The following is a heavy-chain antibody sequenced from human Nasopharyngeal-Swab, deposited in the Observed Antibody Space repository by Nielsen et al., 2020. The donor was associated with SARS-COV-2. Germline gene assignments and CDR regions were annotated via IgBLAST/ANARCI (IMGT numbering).Heavy chain of an antibody. CDR2: IYPRDSDT. CDR3: VRPEGVATSFKYYFQYGMDV. D-gene: IGHD5-12*01. Sequence: KVSCKGSGYSFTSYWIAWVRQMPGKGLVWMGIIYPRDSDTRYSPSFQGQVTISADKSISTAYLQWSSLKASDTAMYYCVRPEGVATSFKYYFQYGMDVWGQGTMVTVSS. CDR1: GYSFTSYW. V-gene: IGHV5-51*01. J-gene: IGHJ6*02.